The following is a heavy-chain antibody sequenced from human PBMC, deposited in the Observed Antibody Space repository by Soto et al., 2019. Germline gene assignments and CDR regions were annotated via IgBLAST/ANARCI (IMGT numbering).Heavy chain of an antibody. J-gene: IGHJ4*02. CDR3: ARGSSNWAYYFDL. V-gene: IGHV3-48*02. Sequence: EVHLVESGGGLVQPGGSLRLSCAASGFTFSSYSLNWVRQAPGKGLEWVSYITSSGTTVYYADSVRGRFTISRDNAKHSLYLQMNSLRDDDTAVYYCARGSSNWAYYFDLWGPGPLVLGSS. D-gene: IGHD6-13*01. CDR2: ITSSGTTV. CDR1: GFTFSSYS.